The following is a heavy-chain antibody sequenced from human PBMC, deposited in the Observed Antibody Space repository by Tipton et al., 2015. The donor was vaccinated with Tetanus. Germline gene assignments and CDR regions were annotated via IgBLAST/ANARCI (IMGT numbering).Heavy chain of an antibody. V-gene: IGHV1-69*01. CDR1: GGTFSSYA. Sequence: QVQLVQSGPEVKKPGSSVKVSCKASGGTFSSYAISWVRQAPGQGLEWMGGIIPIFGTANYAQKFQGRVTITADESTSTAYMELSSLRSEDTAVYYCARDPEGMADDWYFDLWGRGTLVTVSS. CDR3: ARDPEGMADDWYFDL. J-gene: IGHJ2*01. D-gene: IGHD5-24*01. CDR2: IIPIFGTA.